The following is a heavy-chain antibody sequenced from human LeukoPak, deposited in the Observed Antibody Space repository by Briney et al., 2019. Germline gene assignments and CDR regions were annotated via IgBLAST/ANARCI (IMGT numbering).Heavy chain of an antibody. CDR2: ISGTGSAV. CDR3: VKGSGTHYYFYYMDV. Sequence: GGSRRLSCAASGFSFITYAMNWVRRAPGKGLEWVSGISGTGSAVGYADSVKGRFTVSRDTSKRTVYLQMSGLRVGDTATYYCVKGSGTHYYFYYMDVWGKGTPVTVSS. V-gene: IGHV3-48*03. D-gene: IGHD1-26*01. J-gene: IGHJ6*03. CDR1: GFSFITYA.